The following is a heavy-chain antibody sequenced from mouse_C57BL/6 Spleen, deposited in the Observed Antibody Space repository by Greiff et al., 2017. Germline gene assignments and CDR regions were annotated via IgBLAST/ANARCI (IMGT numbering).Heavy chain of an antibody. D-gene: IGHD1-1*01. Sequence: VQLQQPGAELVRPGSSVKLSCKASGYTFTSYWMDWVKQRPGQGLEWIGNIYPSDSETHYNQKFKDKATLTVDKSSSTAYMQLSSLTSEDSAVYYCARLLGGSSYGWYFDVWGTGTTVTVSS. V-gene: IGHV1-61*01. CDR3: ARLLGGSSYGWYFDV. CDR1: GYTFTSYW. CDR2: IYPSDSET. J-gene: IGHJ1*03.